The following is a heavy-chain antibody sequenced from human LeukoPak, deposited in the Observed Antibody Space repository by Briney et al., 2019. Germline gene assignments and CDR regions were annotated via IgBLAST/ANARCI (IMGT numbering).Heavy chain of an antibody. CDR2: ISSNGGST. CDR1: GFTFSSYA. D-gene: IGHD3-22*01. J-gene: IGHJ4*02. Sequence: GGSLRLSCVVSGFTFSSYAMHWVRQAPGKGLEYVSAISSNGGSTYYANSVKGRFTISRDNSKNTLYLQMGSLRAEDTAVYYCAKDRGSGYHYFDYWGQGTLVTVSS. V-gene: IGHV3-64*01. CDR3: AKDRGSGYHYFDY.